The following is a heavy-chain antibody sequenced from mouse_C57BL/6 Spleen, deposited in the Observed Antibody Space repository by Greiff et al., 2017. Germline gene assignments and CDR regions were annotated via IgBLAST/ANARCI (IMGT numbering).Heavy chain of an antibody. Sequence: VQLQQPGTELVKPGASVKLSCKASGYTFTSYWMHWVKQRPGQGLEWIGNINPSNGGTNYNEKFKSKATLTVDKSSSTAYMQLSSLTSEDSAVYYCASEGIYYYGSSSFAYWGQGTLVTVSA. D-gene: IGHD1-1*01. J-gene: IGHJ3*01. CDR1: GYTFTSYW. CDR2: INPSNGGT. V-gene: IGHV1-53*01. CDR3: ASEGIYYYGSSSFAY.